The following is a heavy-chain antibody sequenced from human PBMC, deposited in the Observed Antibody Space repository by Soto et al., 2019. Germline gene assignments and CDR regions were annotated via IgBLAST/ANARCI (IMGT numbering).Heavy chain of an antibody. D-gene: IGHD6-25*01. Sequence: PGGSLRLSCAASGFTFSSYLMSWVRQAPGEGLEWVANIKQDGSEKYYVDSVKGRFTISRDNAKNSLYLQMNSLRAEDTAVYYCARVKTAAYYYYYYGMDVWGQGTTVTVSS. CDR2: IKQDGSEK. V-gene: IGHV3-7*03. J-gene: IGHJ6*02. CDR3: ARVKTAAYYYYYYGMDV. CDR1: GFTFSSYL.